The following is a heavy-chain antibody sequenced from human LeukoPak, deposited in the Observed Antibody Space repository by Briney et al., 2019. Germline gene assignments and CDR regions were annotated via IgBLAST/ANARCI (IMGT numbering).Heavy chain of an antibody. J-gene: IGHJ4*02. D-gene: IGHD1-26*01. CDR1: GFTFDDYA. CDR3: AKGWPGSYLLDY. CDR2: ISWNSGSI. V-gene: IGHV3-9*01. Sequence: PGGSLRLSCAASGFTFDDYAMHWVRQAPGKGLEWVSGISWNSGSIGYADSVKGRFTISRDNAKNSLYLQMNSLRAEDTALYYCAKGWPGSYLLDYWGQGTLVTVSS.